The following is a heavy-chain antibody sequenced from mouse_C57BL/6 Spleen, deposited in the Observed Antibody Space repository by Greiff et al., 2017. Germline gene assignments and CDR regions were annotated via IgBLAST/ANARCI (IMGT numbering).Heavy chain of an antibody. CDR2: ISYDGSN. D-gene: IGHD1-1*01. J-gene: IGHJ4*01. CDR1: GYSITRGYY. Sequence: EVKLVESGPGLVKPSPSLSLTCSVTGYSITRGYYWNWIRQFPGNKLEWMGYISYDGSNNYNPSLKNRISITRDTSKNQFFLKLNSVTTEDTATYYCARISAYGSTYYAMDYWGQGTSVTVSS. CDR3: ARISAYGSTYYAMDY. V-gene: IGHV3-6*01.